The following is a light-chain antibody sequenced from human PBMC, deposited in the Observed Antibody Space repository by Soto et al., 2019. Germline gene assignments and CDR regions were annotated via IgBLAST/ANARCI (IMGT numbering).Light chain of an antibody. J-gene: IGKJ5*01. CDR1: HSINTY. V-gene: IGKV3D-11*02. CDR2: DAS. Sequence: NVFSQSPATLSLYHGEGATLSCRASHSINTYLAWYQQKPGQAPRLLIYDASKRATGIPARFSGSGSGTNFTLTISSLEPEDFAVYYCQQRRSWQVTFCQGTRLEIK. CDR3: QQRRSWQVT.